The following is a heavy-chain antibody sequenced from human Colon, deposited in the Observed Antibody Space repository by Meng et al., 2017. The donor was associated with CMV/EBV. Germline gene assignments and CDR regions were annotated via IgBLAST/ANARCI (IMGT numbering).Heavy chain of an antibody. J-gene: IGHJ4*02. Sequence: GESLKISCAASGFTFSSYEMNWVRQAPGKGLEWVSYISSSGSTISYADSVKGRFTISRDNAKNSVYLQMNSLRAEDTAVYYCASTGPLYGLYFCYWGQGTLVTVSS. V-gene: IGHV3-48*03. CDR3: ASTGPLYGLYFCY. CDR1: GFTFSSYE. D-gene: IGHD2-8*01. CDR2: ISSSGSTI.